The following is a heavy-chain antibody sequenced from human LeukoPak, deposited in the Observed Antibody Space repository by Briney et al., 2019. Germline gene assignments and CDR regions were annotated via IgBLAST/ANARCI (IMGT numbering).Heavy chain of an antibody. J-gene: IGHJ4*02. Sequence: PGGSLRLSCAASGFTFSSYGMHWVRQAPGKGLEWVAFIRYEGSNKYYADSVKGRFTISRDNSKNTLYLQMNSLRAEDTAVYYCAKAPAEQREDYWGQGTLVTVSS. CDR1: GFTFSSYG. CDR3: AKAPAEQREDY. CDR2: IRYEGSNK. D-gene: IGHD6-25*01. V-gene: IGHV3-30*02.